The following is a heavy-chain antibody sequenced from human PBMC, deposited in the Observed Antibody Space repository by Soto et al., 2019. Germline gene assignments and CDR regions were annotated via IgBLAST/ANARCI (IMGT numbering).Heavy chain of an antibody. J-gene: IGHJ4*02. CDR2: ISGSGGST. Sequence: GGSLRLSCAASGFTFSSYAMSWFRQAPGKGLEWVSAISGSGGSTYYADSVKGRFTISRDNSKNTLYLQMNSLRAEDTAVYYCAKDQDIPVYYYDSSGYYYSRPFFDYWGQGTLVTVSS. CDR1: GFTFSSYA. D-gene: IGHD3-22*01. CDR3: AKDQDIPVYYYDSSGYYYSRPFFDY. V-gene: IGHV3-23*01.